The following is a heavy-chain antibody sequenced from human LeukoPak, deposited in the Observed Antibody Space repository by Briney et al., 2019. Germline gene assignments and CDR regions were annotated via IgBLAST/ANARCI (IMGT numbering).Heavy chain of an antibody. J-gene: IGHJ6*03. Sequence: SETLSLTCTVSGGSISSYYWSWIRQPPGKGLEWIGYIYYSGSTNYNPSLKSRVTISVDTSKNQFSLKLSSVTAADTAVYYCARVRDDPYYDILTGSNYYYYMDVWGKETTVTISS. D-gene: IGHD3-9*01. CDR2: IYYSGST. CDR1: GGSISSYY. V-gene: IGHV4-59*01. CDR3: ARVRDDPYYDILTGSNYYYYMDV.